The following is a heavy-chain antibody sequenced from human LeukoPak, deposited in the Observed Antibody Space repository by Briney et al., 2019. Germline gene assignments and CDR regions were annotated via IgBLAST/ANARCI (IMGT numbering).Heavy chain of an antibody. CDR3: ARHGATYSYFDH. CDR2: IYYSGNT. J-gene: IGHJ4*02. Sequence: SETLSLTCTVSGDSIGSFSYYWGWIRQAPGKGLEWIVTIYYSGNTYFNPSLKSRVTISVDTSKTRFSLKLSSVTAADTALYYCARHGATYSYFDHWGQGTLVTVSS. CDR1: GDSIGSFSYY. D-gene: IGHD2-15*01. V-gene: IGHV4-39*01.